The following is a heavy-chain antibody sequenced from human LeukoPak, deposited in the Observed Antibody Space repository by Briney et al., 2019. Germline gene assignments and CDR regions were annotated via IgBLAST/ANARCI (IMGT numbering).Heavy chain of an antibody. D-gene: IGHD3-3*01. Sequence: GGSLRLSCAASGFTFSSYRMNWVRQAPGKGLEWVSSISSSSSYIYYADSVKGRFTISRDNAKNSLYLQMNSLRAEDTAVYYCAREAAVPYYDFWSGYYTSPNYYYYYYMDVWGKGTTVTVSS. V-gene: IGHV3-21*01. CDR1: GFTFSSYR. J-gene: IGHJ6*03. CDR3: AREAAVPYYDFWSGYYTSPNYYYYYYMDV. CDR2: ISSSSSYI.